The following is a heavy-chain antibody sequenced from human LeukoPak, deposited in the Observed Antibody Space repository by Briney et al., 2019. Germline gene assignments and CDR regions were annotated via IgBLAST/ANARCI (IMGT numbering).Heavy chain of an antibody. CDR2: INPSGGST. CDR1: GYIFTSYY. CDR3: ARDLQQNWFDP. D-gene: IGHD6-13*01. V-gene: IGHV1-46*01. J-gene: IGHJ5*02. Sequence: GASVKVSCKASGYIFTSYYMHWVRQAPGQGLEWMGIINPSGGSTSYAQKFQGRVTMTRDTSTSTVYMELSSLRSEDTAVYYCARDLQQNWFDPWGQGTLVTVSS.